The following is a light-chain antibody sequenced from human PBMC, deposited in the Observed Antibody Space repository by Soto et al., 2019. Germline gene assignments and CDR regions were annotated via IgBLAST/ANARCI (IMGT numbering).Light chain of an antibody. V-gene: IGLV1-40*01. CDR1: TSNLGVGYD. CDR2: GNI. J-gene: IGLJ1*01. CDR3: QSYDSSLSGSV. Sequence: QFVLPQPPSVAWPPWQRFTISCNLITSNLGVGYDVHWYQQLPGTAPKLLIYGNINRPSGVPDRFSGSKSGTSASLAITGLQAADEADYYCQSYDSSLSGSVFGSGTKVNV.